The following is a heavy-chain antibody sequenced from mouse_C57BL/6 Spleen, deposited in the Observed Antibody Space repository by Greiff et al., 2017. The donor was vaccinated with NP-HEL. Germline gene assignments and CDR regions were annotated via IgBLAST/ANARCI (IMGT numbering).Heavy chain of an antibody. V-gene: IGHV1-15*01. D-gene: IGHD1-1*01. J-gene: IGHJ2*01. CDR2: IDPETGGT. Sequence: QVQLKQSGAELVRPGASVTLSCKASGYTFTDYEMHWVKQTPVHGLEWIGAIDPETGGTAYNQKFKGKAILTADKSSSTAYMELRSLTSEDSAVYYCTKALYYYGSFDYGGQGTTLTVSS. CDR1: GYTFTDYE. CDR3: TKALYYYGSFDY.